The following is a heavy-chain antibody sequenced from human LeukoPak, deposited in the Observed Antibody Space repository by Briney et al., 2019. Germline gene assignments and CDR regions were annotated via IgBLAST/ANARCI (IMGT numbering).Heavy chain of an antibody. J-gene: IGHJ2*01. CDR1: GFTFGDYA. D-gene: IGHD3-16*01. CDR2: IRYDEGDK. CDR3: AKEGAQSHWYFDL. Sequence: GGSLRLSCTASGFTFGDYALSWVRQAPGKGLEWVAFIRYDEGDKYYAGSVKGRFTISRDNSKNTLYLQMNSVRLEDTAVYYCAKEGAQSHWYFDLWGRGTLVTVSS. V-gene: IGHV3-30*02.